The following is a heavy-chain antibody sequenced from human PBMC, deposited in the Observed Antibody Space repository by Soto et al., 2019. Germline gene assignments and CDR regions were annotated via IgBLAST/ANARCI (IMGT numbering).Heavy chain of an antibody. CDR3: ARAVGGYWSGGSCYSGGNWFDP. J-gene: IGHJ5*02. Sequence: PSETLSLTCTVSGASVSSGSYYWSWIRQPPGKGLEWIGYIYYSGSTNYNPSLKSRVTISQDTSTNQFYMKLSSVTAADTGVYYCARAVGGYWSGGSCYSGGNWFDPWGQGTLVTVSS. V-gene: IGHV4-61*01. CDR2: IYYSGST. CDR1: GASVSSGSYY. D-gene: IGHD2-15*01.